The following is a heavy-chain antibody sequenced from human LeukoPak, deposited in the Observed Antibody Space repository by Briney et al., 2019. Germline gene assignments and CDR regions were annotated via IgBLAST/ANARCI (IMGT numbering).Heavy chain of an antibody. Sequence: SGTLSLTCAVSGGSISSSNWWSWVRQPPGKGLEWIGEIYHSGSTNYNPSLKSRVTISVDKSKNQFSLKLSSVTAADTAVYYCARVPRSSGWFRAPDYWGQGTLVTVSS. V-gene: IGHV4-4*02. D-gene: IGHD6-19*01. J-gene: IGHJ4*02. CDR2: IYHSGST. CDR1: GGSISSSNW. CDR3: ARVPRSSGWFRAPDY.